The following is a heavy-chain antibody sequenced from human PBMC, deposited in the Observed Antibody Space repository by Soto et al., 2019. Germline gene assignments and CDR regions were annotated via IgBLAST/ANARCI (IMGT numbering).Heavy chain of an antibody. J-gene: IGHJ4*02. CDR2: ISYDGSNK. CDR1: GFTFSSYA. V-gene: IGHV3-30-3*01. CDR3: ARVFSSGYHPPPFFDY. D-gene: IGHD3-22*01. Sequence: QVQLVESGGGVVQPGRSLRLSCAASGFTFSSYAMHWVRQAPGKGLEWVAVISYDGSNKYYADSVKGRFTISRDNSKNTLDLQMNSLRAEDTAVYYCARVFSSGYHPPPFFDYWGQGTLVTVSS.